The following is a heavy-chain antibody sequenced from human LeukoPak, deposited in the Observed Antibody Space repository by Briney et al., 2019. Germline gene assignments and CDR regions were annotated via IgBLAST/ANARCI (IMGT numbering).Heavy chain of an antibody. V-gene: IGHV3-9*01. Sequence: PGGSLRLSCAASGFRFSDYFMIWIRQAPGKGLEWVSGISWHSGSIGYADSVKGRFTISRDNAKNSLCLQMNSLRAEDTALYYCAKDMGNSSGYYFDYWGQGTLVTVSS. CDR3: AKDMGNSSGYYFDY. CDR2: ISWHSGSI. J-gene: IGHJ4*02. CDR1: GFRFSDYF. D-gene: IGHD3-22*01.